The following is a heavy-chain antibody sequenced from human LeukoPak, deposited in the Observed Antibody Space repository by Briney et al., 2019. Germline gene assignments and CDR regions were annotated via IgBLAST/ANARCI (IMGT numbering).Heavy chain of an antibody. CDR2: IDPSDSYT. CDR3: ARRSTYGSGTNYLFDY. V-gene: IGHV5-10-1*04. D-gene: IGHD3-10*01. Sequence: GESLKISCKASGYSFTSYWITWVRQIPGKGLECMGKIDPSDSYTYYSPPFQGQITISADKSISTAYLQWSSLKASDTAMYYCARRSTYGSGTNYLFDYWGQGTLVTVSS. CDR1: GYSFTSYW. J-gene: IGHJ4*02.